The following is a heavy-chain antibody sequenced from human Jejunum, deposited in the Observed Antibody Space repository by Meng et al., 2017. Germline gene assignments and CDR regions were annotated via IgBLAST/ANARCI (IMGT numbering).Heavy chain of an antibody. D-gene: IGHD3-3*01. CDR1: GGSFSDHY. Sequence: QGQLQQWGAGLLKPSETLSLTCAVYGGSFSDHYWTWIRQPPGKGLEWVGQINHSGSTNSNPSLKSRVTISVDTSKNQFSLTLRSVTAADSAMYYCARGFGRSWRRYWYFDLWGRGTLVTVSS. CDR2: INHSGST. V-gene: IGHV4-34*01. CDR3: ARGFGRSWRRYWYFDL. J-gene: IGHJ2*01.